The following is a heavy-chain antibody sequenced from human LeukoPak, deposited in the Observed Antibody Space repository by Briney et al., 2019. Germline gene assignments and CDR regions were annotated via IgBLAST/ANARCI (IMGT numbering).Heavy chain of an antibody. Sequence: GGSLRLSCAASGFSFSSYYMFWVRQAPEKGLVWVSRIKTDGSSTAYADSVKGRFTISRDNAKNTLYLQMNSLRAEDTAVYYCVAYNWNYPDYWGQGTLVTVSS. D-gene: IGHD1-20*01. V-gene: IGHV3-74*01. CDR2: IKTDGSST. CDR3: VAYNWNYPDY. CDR1: GFSFSSYY. J-gene: IGHJ4*02.